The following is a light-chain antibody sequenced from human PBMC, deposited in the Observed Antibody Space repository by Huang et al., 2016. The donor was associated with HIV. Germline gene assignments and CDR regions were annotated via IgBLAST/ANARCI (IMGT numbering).Light chain of an antibody. J-gene: IGKJ1*01. CDR2: KAS. V-gene: IGKV1-5*03. Sequence: DIQMTQSPSTLSASVGDRVTITCRASQSISSWLAWYQQKPGKAPKLLIYKASSLESGVPSRFSGSGSGTEFTLTISSLQPEDFATYYCQQYKSYWTFGQGTKVEIK. CDR1: QSISSW. CDR3: QQYKSYWT.